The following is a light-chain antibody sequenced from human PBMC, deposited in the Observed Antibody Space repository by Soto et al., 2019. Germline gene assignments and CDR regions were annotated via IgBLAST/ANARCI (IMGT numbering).Light chain of an antibody. Sequence: QSALTQPRSVSGSPGQSVTISCTGTSNDVGGYDYVSWYQQYPGKAPTYILYDVTKRPSGVPDRFSGSKSGNTASLTISGLQADDEADYSCCSYAGNYTFFGGGTKLTVL. CDR1: SNDVGGYDY. CDR2: DVT. V-gene: IGLV2-11*01. CDR3: CSYAGNYTF. J-gene: IGLJ2*01.